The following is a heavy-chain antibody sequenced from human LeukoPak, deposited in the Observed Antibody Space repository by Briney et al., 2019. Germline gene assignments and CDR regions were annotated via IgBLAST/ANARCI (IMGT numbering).Heavy chain of an antibody. Sequence: PGRSLRLSCAASGFTFSSYGMHWVRQAPGKGLEWVAVIWYDGSNKYYADSVKGRFTISRDNSKNTLYLQMNSLRAEDTAVYYCARDSLAVAGSFDYWGQGTLVTVSS. CDR3: ARDSLAVAGSFDY. D-gene: IGHD6-19*01. J-gene: IGHJ4*02. CDR2: IWYDGSNK. CDR1: GFTFSSYG. V-gene: IGHV3-33*01.